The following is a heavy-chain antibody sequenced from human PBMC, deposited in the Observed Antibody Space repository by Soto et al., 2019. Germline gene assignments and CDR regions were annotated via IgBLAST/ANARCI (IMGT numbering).Heavy chain of an antibody. CDR1: GGSISGYY. CDR3: ARDLWGYCGTDCYPLDV. CDR2: MYNTGGT. Sequence: SETLSLTCTVSGGSISGYYWSWIRQPPGKGLEWIGYMYNTGGTVYNPSFKSRVTISVDTSKNQFPLKLNSVTAADTAVYYCARDLWGYCGTDCYPLDVWGQGTTVTVSS. J-gene: IGHJ6*02. D-gene: IGHD2-21*02. V-gene: IGHV4-59*01.